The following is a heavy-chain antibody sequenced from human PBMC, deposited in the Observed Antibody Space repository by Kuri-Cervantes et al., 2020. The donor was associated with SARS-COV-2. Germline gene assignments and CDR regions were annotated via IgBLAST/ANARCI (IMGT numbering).Heavy chain of an antibody. D-gene: IGHD3-9*01. J-gene: IGHJ4*02. CDR1: GFTFNTCA. Sequence: GGSLRLSCAASGFTFNTCAMHWVRQAPGKGLEWVTMISSDGRNKNYADSVKGRFTISRDNSKNTLYLQMNSLRAEDTAVYYCARDISGLYFDYWGQGTLVTVSS. V-gene: IGHV3-30*04. CDR2: ISSDGRNK. CDR3: ARDISGLYFDY.